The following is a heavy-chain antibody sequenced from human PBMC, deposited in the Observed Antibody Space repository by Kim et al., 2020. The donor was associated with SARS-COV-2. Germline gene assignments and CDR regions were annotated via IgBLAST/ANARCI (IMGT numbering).Heavy chain of an antibody. V-gene: IGHV3-23*01. CDR1: GFTFSSYA. Sequence: GGSLRLSCAASGFTFSSYAMSWVRQAPGKGLEWVSAISGSGGSTYYADSVKGRFTISRDNSKNTLYLQMNSLRAEDTAVYYCAKGVLGYCSSTSCYSGAFDIWGQGTMVTVSS. CDR2: ISGSGGST. D-gene: IGHD2-2*01. CDR3: AKGVLGYCSSTSCYSGAFDI. J-gene: IGHJ3*02.